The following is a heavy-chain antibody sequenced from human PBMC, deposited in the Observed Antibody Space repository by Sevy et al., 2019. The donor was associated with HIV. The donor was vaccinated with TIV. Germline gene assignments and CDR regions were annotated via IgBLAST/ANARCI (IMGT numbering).Heavy chain of an antibody. V-gene: IGHV4-39*01. J-gene: IGHJ4*02. CDR2: IYYSGST. D-gene: IGHD3-22*01. CDR1: GGSISSSSYY. Sequence: SETLSLACTVSGGSISSSSYYWGWIRQPPGKGLEWIGSIYYSGSTYYNPSLKSRVTTSVDTSKNQFSLKLSSVTAADTAVYYCARVGTYYDSSGYRDYWGQGTLVTVSS. CDR3: ARVGTYYDSSGYRDY.